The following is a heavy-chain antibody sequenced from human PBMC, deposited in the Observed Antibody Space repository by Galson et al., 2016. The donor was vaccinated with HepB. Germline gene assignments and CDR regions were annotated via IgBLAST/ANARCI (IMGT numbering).Heavy chain of an antibody. CDR2: IIPVSRTP. J-gene: IGHJ4*02. CDR3: ARGGPSNQALLFPEPLRT. Sequence: SVKVSCKASGGTFSNYRIDWVRQAPGQGLEWMGGIIPVSRTPNYAQKFQVRVTITADESTSSSYMEVSSLKSEDTAVYYCARGGPSNQALLFPEPLRTWGQGTPVTVSS. V-gene: IGHV1-69*13. CDR1: GGTFSNYR. D-gene: IGHD2-21*02.